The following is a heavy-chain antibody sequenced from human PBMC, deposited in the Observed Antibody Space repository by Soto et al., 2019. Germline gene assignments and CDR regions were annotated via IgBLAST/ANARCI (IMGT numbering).Heavy chain of an antibody. D-gene: IGHD6-19*01. J-gene: IGHJ4*02. CDR3: VRGMGGYSSGWYDY. CDR1: GDSVSSSSAA. V-gene: IGHV6-1*01. Sequence: QVQLQQSGPGLVKPSQTLSLTCDISGDSVSSSSAAWNWIRQSPSRGLEWLGRTYYRSKWYNEYAVSLKSRIIINPDTVKNQFSLQLNSVTPEDTAVYYCVRGMGGYSSGWYDYWGQGTLVTVSS. CDR2: TYYRSKWYN.